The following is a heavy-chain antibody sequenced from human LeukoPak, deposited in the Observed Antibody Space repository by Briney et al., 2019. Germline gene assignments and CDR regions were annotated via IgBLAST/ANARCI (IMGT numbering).Heavy chain of an antibody. J-gene: IGHJ4*02. V-gene: IGHV4-59*08. CDR3: ARLGYVSGNY. CDR2: IYYSGST. CDR1: GGSISSYY. D-gene: IGHD3-10*01. Sequence: PSETLSLTCTVSGGSISSYYWSWIRQPPGKGLEWIGYIYYSGSTNYNPSLKSRATISVDTSKNQFSLKLSSVTAADTAVYYCARLGYVSGNYWGQGTLVTVSS.